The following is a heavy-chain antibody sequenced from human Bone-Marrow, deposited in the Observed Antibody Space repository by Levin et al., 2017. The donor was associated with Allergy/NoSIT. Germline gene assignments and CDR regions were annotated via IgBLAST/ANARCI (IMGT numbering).Heavy chain of an antibody. Sequence: GGSLRLSCAASGFTFRTYNINWVHQAPGKGLEWVSLISSSGGTTYYADSVKGRFTISRDNSKNTLYLQMNSLRAEDTAVYYCAKDREEAYYDSTGSLDSWGQGTLVTVSS. CDR1: GFTFRTYN. J-gene: IGHJ4*02. CDR2: ISSSGGTT. D-gene: IGHD3-22*01. V-gene: IGHV3-23*01. CDR3: AKDREEAYYDSTGSLDS.